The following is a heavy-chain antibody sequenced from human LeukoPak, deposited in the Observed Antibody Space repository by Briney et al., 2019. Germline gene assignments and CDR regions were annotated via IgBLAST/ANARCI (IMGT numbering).Heavy chain of an antibody. D-gene: IGHD6-13*01. CDR2: INPNSGAT. CDR3: ARGGPLHCYSSSCHHNPFDY. CDR1: GYTFTSYG. J-gene: IGHJ4*02. V-gene: IGHV1-2*02. Sequence: ASVKVSCKASGYTFTSYGISWVRQAPGQGLEWMGWINPNSGATRYAQKFQGRVTMTRDTSISTAYMELSRLTSDDTAVYYCARGGPLHCYSSSCHHNPFDYWGQGTLVTVSS.